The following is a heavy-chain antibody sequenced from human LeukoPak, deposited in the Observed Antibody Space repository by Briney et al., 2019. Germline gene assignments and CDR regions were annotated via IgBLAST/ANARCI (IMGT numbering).Heavy chain of an antibody. CDR1: TVSISNYY. CDR2: IYYSGST. J-gene: IGHJ5*02. Sequence: PSETLSLSCTVATVSISNYYWCSNLQPPGKGLEWIGYIYYSGSTNYNPSLKSRVTISVDTSKNQFSLKLSSVTAADTAVYYCAAGRLDSSWYREFDAWGQGTLVTVSS. CDR3: AAGRLDSSWYREFDA. D-gene: IGHD6-13*01. V-gene: IGHV4-59*08.